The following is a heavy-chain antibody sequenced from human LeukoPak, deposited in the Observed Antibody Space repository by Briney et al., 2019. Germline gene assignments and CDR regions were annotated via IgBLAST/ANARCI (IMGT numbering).Heavy chain of an antibody. CDR2: INPNSGGT. J-gene: IGHJ4*02. CDR3: ASDFYGDYEGY. CDR1: GYTFTGYY. V-gene: IGHV1-2*02. D-gene: IGHD4-17*01. Sequence: WASVKVSCKASGYTFTGYYMHWVRQAPGQGLEWMGWINPNSGGTNYARKFQGRVTMTRDTSISTAYMELSRLRSDDTAVYYCASDFYGDYEGYWGQGTLVTVSS.